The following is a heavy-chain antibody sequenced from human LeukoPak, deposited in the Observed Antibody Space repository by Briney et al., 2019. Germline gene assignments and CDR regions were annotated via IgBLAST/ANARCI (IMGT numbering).Heavy chain of an antibody. CDR2: ISGSGGST. V-gene: IGHV3-23*01. CDR3: TKVAGMFDY. J-gene: IGHJ4*02. D-gene: IGHD6-19*01. CDR1: GFTFSSYA. Sequence: GGSLRLSCAASGFTFSSYAMSWVRQAPGKGLEWVSAISGSGGSTYYADSVKGRFTISRDNSKNTPHLQMNSLRAEDTALYYCTKVAGMFDYWGQGTLVTVSS.